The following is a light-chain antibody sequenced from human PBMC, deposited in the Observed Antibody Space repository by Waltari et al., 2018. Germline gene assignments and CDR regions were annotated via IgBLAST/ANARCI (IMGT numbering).Light chain of an antibody. J-gene: IGKJ1*01. CDR1: QSISSW. CDR2: KAS. CDR3: QQYNSYWT. V-gene: IGKV1-5*03. Sequence: DIQMTQSPSTLSASVGDRVTIPCRASQSISSWLAWYQQKPGKAPKLLIYKASSLESGVPSRFSGSGSGTEFTLTISSLQPDDFATYYGQQYNSYWTFGQGTKVEIK.